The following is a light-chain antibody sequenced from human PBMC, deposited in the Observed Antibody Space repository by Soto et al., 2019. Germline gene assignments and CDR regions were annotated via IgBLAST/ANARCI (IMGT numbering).Light chain of an antibody. Sequence: DIQMTQAPSSLSASVGDRVTITCRASQSISSYLNWYQQKPGKAPKLLIYAASSLQSGVPSSFSGSGSGTDFTLTISSLQPEDFATYYCQHSYSTLWTFGQGTKVEIK. J-gene: IGKJ1*01. CDR2: AAS. CDR3: QHSYSTLWT. CDR1: QSISSY. V-gene: IGKV1-39*01.